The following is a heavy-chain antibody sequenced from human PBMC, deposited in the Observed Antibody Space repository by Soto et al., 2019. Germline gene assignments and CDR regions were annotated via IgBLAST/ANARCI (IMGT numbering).Heavy chain of an antibody. Sequence: GSLRVSFVASGFTFVSSFMGWIRQAPGKGLECVANINQDGGVKYYVDSVEGRFTISRDNTKDSLYLQMNSLRGEDTAIYYCARYYRGSGRYFFDYWGQGTLVTVPS. J-gene: IGHJ4*02. CDR2: INQDGGVK. D-gene: IGHD6-19*01. CDR3: ARYYRGSGRYFFDY. CDR1: GFTFVSSF. V-gene: IGHV3-7*03.